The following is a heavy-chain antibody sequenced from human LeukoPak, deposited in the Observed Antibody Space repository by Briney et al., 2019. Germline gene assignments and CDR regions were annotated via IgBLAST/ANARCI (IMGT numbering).Heavy chain of an antibody. CDR1: GFSFSSYT. D-gene: IGHD7-27*01. Sequence: TGRSLRLSCAGSGFSFSSYTMHWVRQAPGKGLEWVAIISYDGTNEYYADSVKGRFTISRDNSKNTLYLQMNSLRAEDTAVYYCARDLGMGLGYWGQGTLVTVSS. CDR3: ARDLGMGLGY. J-gene: IGHJ4*02. V-gene: IGHV3-30*04. CDR2: ISYDGTNE.